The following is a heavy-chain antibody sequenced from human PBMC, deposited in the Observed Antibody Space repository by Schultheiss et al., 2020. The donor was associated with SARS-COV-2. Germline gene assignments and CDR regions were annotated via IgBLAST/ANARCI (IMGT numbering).Heavy chain of an antibody. CDR2: IIPIFSTA. D-gene: IGHD3-22*01. V-gene: IGHV1-69*01. CDR1: GGTFSSYA. J-gene: IGHJ6*02. Sequence: KISCKASGGTFSSYAISWVRQAPGQGLEWMGGIIPIFSTANYAQKFQGRVTITADESTSTAYMELSSLRSEDTAVYYCARDAYDSSGYYRAYGMDVWGQGTTVTVSS. CDR3: ARDAYDSSGYYRAYGMDV.